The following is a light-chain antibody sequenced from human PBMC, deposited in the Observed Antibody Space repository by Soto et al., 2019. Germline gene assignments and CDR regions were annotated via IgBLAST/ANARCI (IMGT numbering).Light chain of an antibody. V-gene: IGKV1-9*01. CDR3: QKLNSYPRT. CDR1: QGISSY. CDR2: AAS. J-gene: IGKJ4*01. Sequence: IQLTQSPSSLSASVGDRVTITCRASQGISSYLAWYQQKPGKAPKLLIYAASTLQSGVPSRFSGSGSGTEFTLTISSLQPEEFATYYCQKLNSYPRTCGGGNKVDIK.